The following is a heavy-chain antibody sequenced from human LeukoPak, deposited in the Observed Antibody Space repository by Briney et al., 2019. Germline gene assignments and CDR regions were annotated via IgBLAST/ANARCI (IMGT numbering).Heavy chain of an antibody. CDR1: GFTLGDYA. CDR3: ARVGIAIISRDPVDY. J-gene: IGHJ4*02. CDR2: IRSKTYGGAP. Sequence: GGSLRLSCAASGFTLGDYAMSWVRQAPGKGLEWVDFIRSKTYGGAPDYGASVRGRFTIYRDDSKSIAYLQMNSLEIEDTAMYYCARVGIAIISRDPVDYWGQGTLVTVSS. V-gene: IGHV3-49*04. D-gene: IGHD2-21*01.